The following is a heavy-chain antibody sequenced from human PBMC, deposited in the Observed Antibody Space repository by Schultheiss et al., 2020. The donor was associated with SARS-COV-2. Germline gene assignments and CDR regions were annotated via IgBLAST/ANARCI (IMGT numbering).Heavy chain of an antibody. CDR3: ARGGGAKGWFDP. D-gene: IGHD4/OR15-4a*01. J-gene: IGHJ5*02. CDR2: ISSSGSTI. CDR1: GFTVSSNY. Sequence: GGSLRLSCAASGFTVSSNYMSWVRQAPGKGLEWVSYISSSGSTIYYADSVKGRFTISRDNSKNTLYLQMNSLRAEDTAVYYCARGGGAKGWFDPWGQGTLVTVSS. V-gene: IGHV3-48*01.